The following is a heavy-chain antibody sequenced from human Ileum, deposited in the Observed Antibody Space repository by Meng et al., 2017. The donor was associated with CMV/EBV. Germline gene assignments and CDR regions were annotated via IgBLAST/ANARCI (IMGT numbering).Heavy chain of an antibody. CDR1: GFSLTTDGVA. D-gene: IGHD2-15*01. Sequence: HITLRESGPALVKPTQTLTLTCTFSGFSLTTDGVAVGWIRQPPGKALEWLALIYWNDVEHYSPSLKSRLTITKDTSKDQAVLTMANMDPVDTGTYYCIYGVAIFWGQGTLVTVSS. CDR3: IYGVAIF. V-gene: IGHV2-5*04. J-gene: IGHJ4*02. CDR2: IYWNDVE.